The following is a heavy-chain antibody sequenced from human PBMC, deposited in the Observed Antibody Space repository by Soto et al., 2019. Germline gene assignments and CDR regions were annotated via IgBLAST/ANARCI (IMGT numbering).Heavy chain of an antibody. J-gene: IGHJ5*02. CDR2: IYYSGST. V-gene: IGHV4-31*03. D-gene: IGHD6-13*01. Sequence: PSETLSLTCTVSGGSISSGGYYWSWIRQHPGKGLEWIGYIYYSGSTYYNPSLKSRVTISVDTSKNQFSLKLSSVTAADTAVYYCARGFIAAATLSGKKDWLDPWGQGTLVTVSS. CDR1: GGSISSGGYY. CDR3: ARGFIAAATLSGKKDWLDP.